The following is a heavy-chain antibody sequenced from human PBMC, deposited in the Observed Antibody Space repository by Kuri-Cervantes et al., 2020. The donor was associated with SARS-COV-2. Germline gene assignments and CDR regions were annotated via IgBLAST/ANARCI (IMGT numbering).Heavy chain of an antibody. CDR1: GCTFSDYY. V-gene: IGHV1-2*04. Sequence: ASVKVSCKASGCTFSDYYMYWVRQAPGQGLEWMGWINPNSGGTNYAQKFQGWVTMTRDTSSTGYMELSRLRSDDTAVYYCARGMVRGLIQSYYYGMDVWGQGTTVTVSS. J-gene: IGHJ6*02. CDR3: ARGMVRGLIQSYYYGMDV. CDR2: INPNSGGT. D-gene: IGHD3-10*01.